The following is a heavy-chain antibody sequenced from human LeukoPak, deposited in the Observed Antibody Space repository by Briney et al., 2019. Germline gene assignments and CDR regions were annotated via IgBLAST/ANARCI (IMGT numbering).Heavy chain of an antibody. D-gene: IGHD1-26*01. J-gene: IGHJ4*02. V-gene: IGHV3-66*01. CDR2: IYTSGIT. CDR3: AREDAGGTYSFDY. Sequence: GGSLRLSCAVSGFTVSSNFMSWVRQAPGKGPEWVSVIYTSGITYYADSVRGRFTISRDNSKNTLYLQMDSLTAEDTAVYNCAREDAGGTYSFDYWGQGALVTVSS. CDR1: GFTVSSNF.